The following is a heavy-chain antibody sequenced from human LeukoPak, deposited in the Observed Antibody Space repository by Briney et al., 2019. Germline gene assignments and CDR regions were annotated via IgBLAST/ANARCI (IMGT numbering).Heavy chain of an antibody. CDR2: ISYDGSNK. CDR3: ARSQQYQLLNGFDY. Sequence: GRSLRLFCAASGFTFSSYAMHWVRQAPGKGLEWVAVISYDGSNKYYADSVKGRFTISRDNSKNTLYLQMNSLRAEDTAVYYCARSQQYQLLNGFDYWGQGTLVTVSS. D-gene: IGHD2-2*01. J-gene: IGHJ4*02. CDR1: GFTFSSYA. V-gene: IGHV3-30*04.